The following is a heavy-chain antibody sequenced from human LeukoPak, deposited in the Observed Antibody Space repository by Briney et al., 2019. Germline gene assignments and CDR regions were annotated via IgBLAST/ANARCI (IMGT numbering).Heavy chain of an antibody. D-gene: IGHD1-14*01. J-gene: IGHJ4*02. CDR3: AVNPPLVTLFEDS. Sequence: PSETLSLTCTVSSDSTSGYYWSWVRQPPGKGLEWIGYVYVQNSEYTSYNPSLKSRVSISFDTSKNQFSLKLTSVTAADTAVYYCAVNPPLVTLFEDSWGQGTLVTVSS. V-gene: IGHV4-59*12. CDR2: VYVQNSEYT. CDR1: SDSTSGYY.